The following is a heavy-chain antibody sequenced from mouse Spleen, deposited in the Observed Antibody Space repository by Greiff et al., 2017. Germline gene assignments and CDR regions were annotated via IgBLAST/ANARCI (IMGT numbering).Heavy chain of an antibody. CDR2: ISSGGGNT. J-gene: IGHJ3*01. CDR1: GFTFSSYA. D-gene: IGHD2-4*01. V-gene: IGHV5-9*04. Sequence: EVKLQESGGGLVKLGGSLKLSCAASGFTFSSYAMSWVRQTPEKRLEWVATISSGGGNTYYPDSVKGRFTISRDNAKNTLYLQMSSLKSEDTAMYYCARLGDYLWFAYWGQGTLVTVSA. CDR3: ARLGDYLWFAY.